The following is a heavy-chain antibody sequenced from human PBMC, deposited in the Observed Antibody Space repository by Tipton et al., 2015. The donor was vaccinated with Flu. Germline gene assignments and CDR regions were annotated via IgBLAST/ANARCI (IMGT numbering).Heavy chain of an antibody. CDR3: ASRGSAAAPGWYFDL. CDR2: INHSGST. CDR1: GGSFSGYY. D-gene: IGHD6-13*01. Sequence: TLSLTCAVYGGSFSGYYWSWIRQPPGKGLEWIGEINHSGSTNYNPSLKSRVTISVGTSKNQFSLKLSSVTAADTAVYYCASRGSAAAPGWYFDLWGRGTLVTVSS. J-gene: IGHJ2*01. V-gene: IGHV4-34*01.